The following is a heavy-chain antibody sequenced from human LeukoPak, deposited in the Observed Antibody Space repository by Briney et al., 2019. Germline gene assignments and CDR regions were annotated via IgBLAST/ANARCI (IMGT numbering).Heavy chain of an antibody. CDR2: IKEDGSEE. Sequence: GGSRRLSCAASGFTFNSHWMTWVRQAPGEGLEWVANIKEDGSEEYYVDSVKGRFTISRDNAKNLVYLQMNSLRAEDTAVYYCAGPKPGYFQHWGQGTLVTVSS. CDR3: AGPKPGYFQH. J-gene: IGHJ1*01. V-gene: IGHV3-7*01. CDR1: GFTFNSHW.